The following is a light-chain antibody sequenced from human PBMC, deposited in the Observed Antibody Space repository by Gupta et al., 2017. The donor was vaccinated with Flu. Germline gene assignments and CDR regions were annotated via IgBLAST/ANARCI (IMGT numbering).Light chain of an antibody. CDR3: CSFAGGFYV. CDR2: DVS. CDR1: SSDIGGYNY. Sequence: CTGTSSDIGGYNYVSWYQQHPGNAPNLMIYDVSKRPSGVPDRFSGSKSGNTASLTISGLQAEDEADYYCCSFAGGFYVFGTGTKVTVL. J-gene: IGLJ1*01. V-gene: IGLV2-11*01.